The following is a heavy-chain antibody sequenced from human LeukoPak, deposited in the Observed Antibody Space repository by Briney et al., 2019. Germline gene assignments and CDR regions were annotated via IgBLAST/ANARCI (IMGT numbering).Heavy chain of an antibody. CDR2: IYHRGST. J-gene: IGHJ3*02. D-gene: IGHD3-9*01. V-gene: IGHV4-59*08. CDR1: GDXINISY. CDR3: ARSGVFSGYDAFDI. Sequence: SETLSLTCTVSGDXINISYWSWIRQPPGKGLEWIGYIYHRGSTNYNPSLRSRITVSVDTSKNQFSLKVTSVTAADTAVYYCARSGVFSGYDAFDIWGQGTMVTVSS.